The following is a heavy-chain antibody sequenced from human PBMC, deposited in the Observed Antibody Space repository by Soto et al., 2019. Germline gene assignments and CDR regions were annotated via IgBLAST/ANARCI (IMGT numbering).Heavy chain of an antibody. CDR3: ARIITGYSSSWPHYYYGMDV. D-gene: IGHD6-13*01. CDR2: IYHSGST. V-gene: IGHV4-31*03. Sequence: QVQLQESGPGLVKPSQTLSLTCTVSGGSISSGGYYWSWIRQHPGKGLEWIGYIYHSGSTYYNPSLKSRVTISVDTSKNQFSLKLSSVTAADTAVYYCARIITGYSSSWPHYYYGMDVWGQGTTVTVSS. J-gene: IGHJ6*02. CDR1: GGSISSGGYY.